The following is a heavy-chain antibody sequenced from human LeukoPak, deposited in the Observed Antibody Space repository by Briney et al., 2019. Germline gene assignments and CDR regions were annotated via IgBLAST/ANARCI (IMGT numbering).Heavy chain of an antibody. D-gene: IGHD1-14*01. V-gene: IGHV3-30*03. CDR1: GFMFNGYS. CDR2: ISYDGSNK. Sequence: GGSLRLSCAASGFMFNGYSMTWVRQAPGKGLEWVAFISYDGSNKYYADSVKGRFTISRDNAKNSLYLQMNSLRAEDTAVYYCARDATTRGAFDIWGQGTMVTVSS. CDR3: ARDATTRGAFDI. J-gene: IGHJ3*02.